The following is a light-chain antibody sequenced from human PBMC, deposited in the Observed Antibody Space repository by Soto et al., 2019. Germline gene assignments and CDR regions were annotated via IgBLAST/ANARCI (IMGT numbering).Light chain of an antibody. V-gene: IGKV3-20*01. J-gene: IGKJ1*01. CDR1: QTIDNT. CDR3: QQYGSSGT. CDR2: DAS. Sequence: EVVLTRSPGSLSLSPGERATLSCRASQTIDNTLAWYKREPGQAPRLLIYDASTRATGVPARFSVIGSGTDFTLPISRLEPEDFAVYDCQQYGSSGTFGQVTKVDIK.